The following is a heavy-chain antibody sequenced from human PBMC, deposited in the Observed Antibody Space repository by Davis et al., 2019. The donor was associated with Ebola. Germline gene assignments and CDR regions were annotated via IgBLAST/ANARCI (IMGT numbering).Heavy chain of an antibody. CDR3: ARGRRPPNWHFDL. CDR2: IYSSGKT. V-gene: IGHV4-4*07. CDR1: GGSINHYY. Sequence: SETLSLTCSVSGGSINHYYWSWIRQSTGKGLEWIGRIYSSGKTTYNPSLTSRATMSVDTSKRQFSLKLSSVTAADTAVYYCARGRRPPNWHFDLWGRGTLVTVSS. J-gene: IGHJ2*01.